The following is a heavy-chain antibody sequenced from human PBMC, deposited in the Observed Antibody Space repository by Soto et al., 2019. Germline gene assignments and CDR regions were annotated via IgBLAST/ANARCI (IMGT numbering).Heavy chain of an antibody. V-gene: IGHV3-33*01. CDR2: IWYDGSNK. CDR3: ARDFDY. Sequence: PGGSLRLSCAVSGFTFSSYAMHWVRQAPGKGLEWLAVIWYDGSNKYYADSVKGRFTISRDNSKNTVFLQMNSLRAEDTAVYYCARDFDYWGQGALVTVSS. J-gene: IGHJ4*02. CDR1: GFTFSSYA.